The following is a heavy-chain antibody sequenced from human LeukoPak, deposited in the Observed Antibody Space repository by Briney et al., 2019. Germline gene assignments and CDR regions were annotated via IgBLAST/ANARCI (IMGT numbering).Heavy chain of an antibody. J-gene: IGHJ4*02. D-gene: IGHD6-19*01. Sequence: GGSLRLSCVVSGITFSSYGMNWVRQAPGKGLEWVSHITSSSTIYYRDSVEGRFTISRDNAKSSLYLQMNSLRDEDTAVYYCVSAAVAGTVYWGQGTLVTVSS. CDR2: ITSSSTI. V-gene: IGHV3-48*02. CDR1: GITFSSYG. CDR3: VSAAVAGTVY.